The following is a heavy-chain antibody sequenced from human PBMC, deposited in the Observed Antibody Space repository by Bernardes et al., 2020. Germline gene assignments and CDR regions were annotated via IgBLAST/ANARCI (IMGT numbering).Heavy chain of an antibody. Sequence: GGSLRLSCAASGFTFSDLYMDWVRQAPGKGLEWVGRTRNKAKSYTTEYAASVKGRFIISRDDSKNSLYLQLNSLKTEDTAVYYCAGSSRDSRGHYAFDYWGQGTLVTVCS. CDR3: AGSSRDSRGHYAFDY. J-gene: IGHJ4*02. D-gene: IGHD3-22*01. V-gene: IGHV3-72*01. CDR2: TRNKAKSYTT. CDR1: GFTFSDLY.